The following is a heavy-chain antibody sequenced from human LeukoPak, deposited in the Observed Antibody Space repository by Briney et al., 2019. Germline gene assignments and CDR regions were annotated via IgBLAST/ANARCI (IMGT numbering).Heavy chain of an antibody. Sequence: GGSLRLSCAASGFTFSDYYMSWIRQAPGKGLEWVSYISSSGSTIYYADSVKGRFTISRDNSKNTLYLQMNSLRAEDTAVYYCARGRAMVRGVVPPGGFDYWGQGTLVTVSS. D-gene: IGHD3-10*01. CDR1: GFTFSDYY. CDR3: ARGRAMVRGVVPPGGFDY. V-gene: IGHV3-11*04. J-gene: IGHJ4*02. CDR2: ISSSGSTI.